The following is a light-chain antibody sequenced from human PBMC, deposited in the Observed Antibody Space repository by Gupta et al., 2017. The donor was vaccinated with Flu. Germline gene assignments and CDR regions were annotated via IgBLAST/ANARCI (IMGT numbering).Light chain of an antibody. CDR1: SGSIASNY. J-gene: IGLJ3*02. CDR2: EDN. Sequence: NFMLTQPHSVSESPGKTVTISYTRSSGSIASNYVQWYKQRPGSAPTTVIYEDNQRPSGVPDRFSGSIDSSSNSASLTISGLKTEDEADYYCQSYDSSNPWVFGGGTKLTVL. V-gene: IGLV6-57*03. CDR3: QSYDSSNPWV.